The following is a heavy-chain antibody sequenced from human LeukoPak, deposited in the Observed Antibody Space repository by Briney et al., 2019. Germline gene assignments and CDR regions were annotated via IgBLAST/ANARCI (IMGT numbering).Heavy chain of an antibody. V-gene: IGHV3-21*01. CDR3: AREGYGCSSTSCYYGTNFDY. CDR2: ISSSSSYI. J-gene: IGHJ4*02. D-gene: IGHD2-2*01. Sequence: GGSLRLSCAASGFTFSSYSMNWVRQAPGKGLEWVSSISSSSSYIYYADSVKGRFTISRDNAKNSPYLQMNSLRAEDTAVYYCAREGYGCSSTSCYYGTNFDYWGQGTLVTVSS. CDR1: GFTFSSYS.